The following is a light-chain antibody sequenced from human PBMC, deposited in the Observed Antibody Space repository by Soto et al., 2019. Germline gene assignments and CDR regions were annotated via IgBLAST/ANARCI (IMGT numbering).Light chain of an antibody. J-gene: IGLJ3*02. Sequence: QSVLTQPPSVSGARGQRVTISCTGSSSNIGAGYDVHWYQQLPGTAPKLLIYGNSNRPSGVPDRFSGSKSGTSASLAITGLQAEDEADYYCQCYDSSLSGSVFGGGTKLTVL. CDR1: SSNIGAGYD. CDR2: GNS. V-gene: IGLV1-40*01. CDR3: QCYDSSLSGSV.